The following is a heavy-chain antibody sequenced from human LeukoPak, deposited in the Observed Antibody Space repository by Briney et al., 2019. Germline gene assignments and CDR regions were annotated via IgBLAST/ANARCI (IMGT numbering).Heavy chain of an antibody. J-gene: IGHJ4*02. CDR2: ISSSSSYI. CDR1: GFTFSSYS. V-gene: IGHV3-21*01. Sequence: GGSLRLSCAASGFTFSSYSMNWVRQAPGKGLEWVSSISSSSSYIYYADSVKGRFTISRDNAKNSLYLQMNSLRAEDTAVYYCATHVVVVAAPDYWGQGTLVTVSS. D-gene: IGHD2-15*01. CDR3: ATHVVVVAAPDY.